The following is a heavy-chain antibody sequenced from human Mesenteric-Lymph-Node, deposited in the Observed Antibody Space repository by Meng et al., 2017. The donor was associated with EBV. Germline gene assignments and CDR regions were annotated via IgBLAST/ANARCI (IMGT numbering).Heavy chain of an antibody. CDR3: ARGGNDILTGRYTFDY. CDR1: GGSCSRGPYY. CDR2: IYDSGST. D-gene: IGHD3-9*01. J-gene: IGHJ4*02. V-gene: IGHV4-61*01. Sequence: QLQLQESDPGQVKPSETLSLTCTVSGGSCSRGPYYWIWIRQPPGKGPEWIGYIYDSGSTKSNPSLKSRVTISVDTSKNQFSVKLSSVTAADTAVYYCARGGNDILTGRYTFDYWGQGTLVTASS.